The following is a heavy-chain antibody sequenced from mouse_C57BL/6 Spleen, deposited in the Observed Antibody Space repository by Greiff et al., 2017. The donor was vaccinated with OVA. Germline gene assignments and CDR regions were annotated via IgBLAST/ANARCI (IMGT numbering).Heavy chain of an antibody. CDR2: ISGGGGNT. D-gene: IGHD2-5*01. Sequence: EVQLQESGGGLVKPGGSLKLSCAASGFTFSSYTMSWVRQTPEKRLEWVATISGGGGNTYYPDSVKGRFTISRDNAKNTLYLQMSSLRSEDTALYYCARQGPLGSNSFAYWGQGTLVTVSA. CDR3: ARQGPLGSNSFAY. CDR1: GFTFSSYT. J-gene: IGHJ3*01. V-gene: IGHV5-9*01.